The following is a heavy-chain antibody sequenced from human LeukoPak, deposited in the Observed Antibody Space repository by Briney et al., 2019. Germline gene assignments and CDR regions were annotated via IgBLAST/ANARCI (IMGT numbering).Heavy chain of an antibody. J-gene: IGHJ4*02. D-gene: IGHD2-15*01. CDR2: IRSKADGGTP. Sequence: PGGSLRLSCAASGFTFSTYAMSWVRQAPGKGLEWVGHIRSKADGGTPDYIAPVKGRFTISRDDSKDTLYLQMNSLNTEDTAMYYCTTRSPARYCSDGACYSSADYWGQGTLVTVSS. CDR1: GFTFSTYA. CDR3: TTRSPARYCSDGACYSSADY. V-gene: IGHV3-15*01.